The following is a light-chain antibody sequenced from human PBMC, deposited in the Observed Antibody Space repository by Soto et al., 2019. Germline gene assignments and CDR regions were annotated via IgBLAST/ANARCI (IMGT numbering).Light chain of an antibody. CDR3: QQYVNSPLT. V-gene: IGKV3-20*01. CDR1: QTVSSSH. J-gene: IGKJ4*01. CDR2: ATS. Sequence: EIVLTQSPGSVSLSPGERVSLSCRASQTVSSSHLAWYQQKPGQAPRLLIYATSSRATGIPDRFSGSGSGKDFTLTISRLEPEDFGVYFCQQYVNSPLTFGEGSKVEIK.